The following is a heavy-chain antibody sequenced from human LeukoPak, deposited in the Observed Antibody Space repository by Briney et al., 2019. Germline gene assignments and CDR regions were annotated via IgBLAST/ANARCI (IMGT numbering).Heavy chain of an antibody. CDR3: AKERESSGWYEGGFDY. CDR1: GFTFSSYA. Sequence: GGSLRLSCAASGFTFSSYAMSWVRQAPGKGLEWVSAISGSGGSTYYEDSVKGRFTISRDNSKNTLYLQMNSLRAEDTAVYYCAKERESSGWYEGGFDYWGQGTLVTVSS. J-gene: IGHJ4*02. CDR2: ISGSGGST. V-gene: IGHV3-23*01. D-gene: IGHD6-19*01.